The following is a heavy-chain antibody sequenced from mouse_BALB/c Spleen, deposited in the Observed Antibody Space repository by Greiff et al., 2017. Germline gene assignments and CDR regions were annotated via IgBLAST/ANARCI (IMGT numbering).Heavy chain of an antibody. CDR2: IYWDDDK. V-gene: IGHV8-12*01. CDR3: ARRAGAWCAY. Sequence: QVTLKESGPGILQPSQTLSLTCSFSGFSLSTSGMGVRWIRQPSGKGLEWLAHIYWDDDKRYNPSLKSRLTISKDTSSNQVFLKITSVDTADTATYYCARRAGAWCAYWGQGTLVTVSA. D-gene: IGHD4-1*01. CDR1: GFSLSTSGMG. J-gene: IGHJ3*01.